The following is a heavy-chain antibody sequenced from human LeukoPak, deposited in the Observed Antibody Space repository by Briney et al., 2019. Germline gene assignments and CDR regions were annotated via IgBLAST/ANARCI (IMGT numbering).Heavy chain of an antibody. CDR3: ARALSIAARLVTGY. CDR1: GYTFTSYD. Sequence: GASVKVSCKASGYTFTSYDINWVRQATGQGLEWMGWTNPNSGNTGYAQKFQGRVTMTRNTSISTAYMELSSLRSEDTAVYYCARALSIAARLVTGYWGQGTLVTVSS. D-gene: IGHD6-6*01. V-gene: IGHV1-8*01. J-gene: IGHJ4*02. CDR2: TNPNSGNT.